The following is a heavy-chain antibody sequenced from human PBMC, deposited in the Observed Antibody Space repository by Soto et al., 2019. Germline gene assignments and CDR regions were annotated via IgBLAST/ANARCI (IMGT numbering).Heavy chain of an antibody. CDR3: ATRNWNFARDY. V-gene: IGHV3-7*01. D-gene: IGHD1-7*01. J-gene: IGHJ4*02. Sequence: EVQLVESGGGLVQPGGSLRLSCAASGFTFSTYWMTWVRQAPGEGLEWVANIKQDGTEKYYADSVKGRFTISRDNAKNSLYLQMNSLRAADTAVYYCATRNWNFARDYWGQGTLVTVSS. CDR1: GFTFSTYW. CDR2: IKQDGTEK.